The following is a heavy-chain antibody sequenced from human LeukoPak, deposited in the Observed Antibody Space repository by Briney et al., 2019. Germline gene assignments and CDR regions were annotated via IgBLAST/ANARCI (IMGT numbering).Heavy chain of an antibody. D-gene: IGHD3-22*01. V-gene: IGHV1-2*06. CDR3: ARGGVNYYDSTPQILFDY. J-gene: IGHJ4*02. CDR2: INPNSGGT. Sequence: ASVKVSCKASGYTFTGYYMHWVRQAPGQGLEWTGRINPNSGGTNYAQKFQGRVTMTRDTSTSTAYMELSRLRSDDTAVYYCARGGVNYYDSTPQILFDYWGQGTLVTVSS. CDR1: GYTFTGYY.